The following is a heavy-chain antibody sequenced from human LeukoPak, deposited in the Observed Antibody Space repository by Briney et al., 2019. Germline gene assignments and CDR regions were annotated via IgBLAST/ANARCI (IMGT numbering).Heavy chain of an antibody. CDR2: SSLSANT. CDR1: GASINSYY. Sequence: SETLSLTCTVSGASINSYYWNWLRQPAEKRLVWLVRSSLSANTNYNPSLQSRVTISVDTLQDQFSLKRTSVSAADTAVYYCARDRELGLWVQGTLVSVCS. D-gene: IGHD3-10*01. CDR3: ARDRELGL. V-gene: IGHV4-4*07. J-gene: IGHJ4*02.